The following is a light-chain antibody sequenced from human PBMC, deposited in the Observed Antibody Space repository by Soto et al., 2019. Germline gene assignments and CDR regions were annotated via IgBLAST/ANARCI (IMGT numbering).Light chain of an antibody. CDR1: QSVSSN. V-gene: IGKV3-15*01. CDR3: QQYNNWPLT. Sequence: EIVMTQSPATLSVSPGERATLSCRASQSVSSNLAWYQQKPSQAPRLLIYGASTRATGIPARFSGSGSGTEFTLTISSLQSEDVAGYHCQQYNNWPLTFGPGTNVDIK. CDR2: GAS. J-gene: IGKJ3*01.